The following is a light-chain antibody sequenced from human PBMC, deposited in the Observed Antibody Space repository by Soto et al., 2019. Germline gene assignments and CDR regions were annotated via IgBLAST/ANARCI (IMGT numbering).Light chain of an antibody. V-gene: IGKV1-9*01. J-gene: IGKJ1*01. Sequence: DLQLTQSPSFLSASVGDRVTITCRASQGISSYLAWYQQKPGKAPKLLIYAASTLQSGVPSRFSGSGSGTEFTLTISSLQSEDFATYYCQQLNSYPRTFGQGTKVEIK. CDR1: QGISSY. CDR2: AAS. CDR3: QQLNSYPRT.